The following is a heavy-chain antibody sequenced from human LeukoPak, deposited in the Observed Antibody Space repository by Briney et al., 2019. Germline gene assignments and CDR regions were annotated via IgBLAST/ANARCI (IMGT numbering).Heavy chain of an antibody. Sequence: GGSLRLSCAGSGFTFSSHAMSWVRQAPGKGPEWVSAIGGSGDSTYYADSMRGRVTISRDNSKNMLYLQMNSLRSEDTAVYYCARAMVRGVIGAPNYWGQGTLVTVSS. D-gene: IGHD3-10*01. J-gene: IGHJ4*02. CDR3: ARAMVRGVIGAPNY. CDR1: GFTFSSHA. V-gene: IGHV3-23*01. CDR2: IGGSGDST.